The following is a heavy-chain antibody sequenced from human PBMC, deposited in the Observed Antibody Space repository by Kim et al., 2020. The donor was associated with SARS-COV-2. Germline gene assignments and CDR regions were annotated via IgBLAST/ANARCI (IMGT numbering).Heavy chain of an antibody. D-gene: IGHD6-19*01. Sequence: RVTISVDTSKNQFSLKLSSVTAADTAVYYCARDRPKTGYSSGWWRDAFDIWGQGTMVTVSS. CDR3: ARDRPKTGYSSGWWRDAFDI. J-gene: IGHJ3*02. V-gene: IGHV4-59*01.